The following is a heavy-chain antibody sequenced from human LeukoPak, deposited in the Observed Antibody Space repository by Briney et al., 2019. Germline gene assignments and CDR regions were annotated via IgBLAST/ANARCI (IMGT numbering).Heavy chain of an antibody. D-gene: IGHD6-19*01. CDR2: ISSSSI. J-gene: IGHJ4*02. CDR3: ARVGSKWLVNDY. CDR1: GFIFSTYS. V-gene: IGHV3-48*02. Sequence: PGGSLRLSCAASGFIFSTYSMNWVRQAPGKGLEWVSYISSSSISYADSVKGRFTISRDNAKKSLYLQMNSLRDEDTAVYYYARVGSKWLVNDYWGQGTLVTVSS.